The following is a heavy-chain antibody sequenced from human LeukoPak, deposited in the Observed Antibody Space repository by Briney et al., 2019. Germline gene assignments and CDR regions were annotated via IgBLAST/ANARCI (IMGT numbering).Heavy chain of an antibody. V-gene: IGHV1-2*02. CDR1: GYTLSDYY. D-gene: IGHD2-15*01. J-gene: IGHJ4*02. CDR3: VRKSATRRTSEFDY. Sequence: ASVKVSCKASGYTLSDYYIHWVRQAPGQGLEWMGWITPNSGGTKYAQRFQGRVTMTRDTSISTAYMDLSSLGSGDTAIFYCVRKSATRRTSEFDYWGQGTPVTVSS. CDR2: ITPNSGGT.